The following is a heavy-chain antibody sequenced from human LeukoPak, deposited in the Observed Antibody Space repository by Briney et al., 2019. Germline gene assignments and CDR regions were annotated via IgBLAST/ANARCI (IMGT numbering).Heavy chain of an antibody. CDR3: ARDLRQGYSSSWGDGY. J-gene: IGHJ4*02. V-gene: IGHV3-30-3*01. D-gene: IGHD6-13*01. CDR2: ISYDGSNK. CDR1: GFTFSSYA. Sequence: PGGSLRLSCAASGFTFSSYAMHWVRQAPGKGLEWVAVISYDGSNKYYADSVKGRFTISRDNSKNTLYLQMNSLRAEDTAVYYCARDLRQGYSSSWGDGYWGQGTLVTVSS.